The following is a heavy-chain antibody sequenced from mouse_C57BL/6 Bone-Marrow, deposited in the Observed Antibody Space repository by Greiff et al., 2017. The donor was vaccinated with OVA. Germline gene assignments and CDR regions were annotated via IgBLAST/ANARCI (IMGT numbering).Heavy chain of an antibody. CDR1: GYTFTSYG. CDR3: ARTDYYGSRNVGGPWYFDV. V-gene: IGHV1-81*01. J-gene: IGHJ1*03. CDR2: IYPRSGNT. Sequence: VQLQQSGAELARPGASVKLSCKASGYTFTSYGISWVKQRTGQGLEWIGEIYPRSGNTYYNEKFKGKATLTADKSSSTAYRELRSLTSEDSAVYFCARTDYYGSRNVGGPWYFDVWGTGTTVTVSS. D-gene: IGHD1-1*01.